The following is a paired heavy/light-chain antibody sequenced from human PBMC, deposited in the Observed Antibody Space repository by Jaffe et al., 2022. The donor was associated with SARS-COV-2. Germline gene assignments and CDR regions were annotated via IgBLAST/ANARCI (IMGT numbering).Heavy chain of an antibody. CDR3: AKDRGLDYYDSSGYQGDAFDI. CDR1: GFTFSSYA. J-gene: IGHJ3*02. CDR2: ISGSGGST. Sequence: EVQLLESGGGLVQPGGSLRLSCAASGFTFSSYAMSWVRQAPGKGLEWVSAISGSGGSTYYADSVKGRFTISRDNSKNTLYLQMNSLRAEDTAVYYCAKDRGLDYYDSSGYQGDAFDIWGQGTMVTVSS. D-gene: IGHD3-22*01. V-gene: IGHV3-23*01.
Light chain of an antibody. Sequence: AIRMTQSPSSFSASTGDRVTITCRASQGISSYLAWYQQKPGKAPKLLIYAASTLQSGVPSRFSGSGSGTDFTLTISCLQSEDFATYYCQQYYSSRTFGPGTKVDIK. CDR2: AAS. CDR3: QQYYSSRT. CDR1: QGISSY. J-gene: IGKJ3*01. V-gene: IGKV1-8*01.